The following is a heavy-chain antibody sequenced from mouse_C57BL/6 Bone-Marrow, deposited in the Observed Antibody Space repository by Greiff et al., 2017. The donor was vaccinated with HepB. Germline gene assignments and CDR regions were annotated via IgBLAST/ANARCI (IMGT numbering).Heavy chain of an antibody. D-gene: IGHD2-3*01. Sequence: QVQLQQPGAELVRPGSSVKLSCKASGYTFTSYWMHWVQQRPIQGLEWIGNIDPSDSETHYNQKFKDKATLTVDKSSSTAYMQLSSLTSADSAFDYGARGGGWLLRFAYWGQGTLVTVSA. CDR1: GYTFTSYW. CDR2: IDPSDSET. J-gene: IGHJ3*01. V-gene: IGHV1-52*01. CDR3: ARGGGWLLRFAY.